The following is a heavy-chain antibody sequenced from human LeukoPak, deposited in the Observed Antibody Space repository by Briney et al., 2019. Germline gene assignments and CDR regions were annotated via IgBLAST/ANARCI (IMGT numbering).Heavy chain of an antibody. Sequence: GGSLRLSCAASGFTFSSYAMSWVRQAPGKGLEWVALISYDGSNKYYADSVKGRFTISRDISENTLYLQMNSLRAEDTAVYYCAKDGGTGRIAATGADYWGQGTLVTVSS. CDR1: GFTFSSYA. D-gene: IGHD6-25*01. V-gene: IGHV3-30*18. CDR2: ISYDGSNK. CDR3: AKDGGTGRIAATGADY. J-gene: IGHJ4*02.